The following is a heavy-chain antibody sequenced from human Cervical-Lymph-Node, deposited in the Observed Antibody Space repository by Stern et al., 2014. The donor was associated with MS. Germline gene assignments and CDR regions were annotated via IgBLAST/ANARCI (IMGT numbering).Heavy chain of an antibody. CDR2: IYYSGSA. CDR3: ASSRKVWLPFDY. CDR1: GVSNSSFY. D-gene: IGHD3-9*01. V-gene: IGHV4-59*01. Sequence: QVQLQESGPGLVKPSETLSLTCTVSGVSNSSFYWSWIRKSPGKGLEWIGYIYYSGSANYNPSLKSRFTLSVDTSRNQFSLKLSSAAAVDTAVYYCASSRKVWLPFDYWGQGIQVTVAS. J-gene: IGHJ4*02.